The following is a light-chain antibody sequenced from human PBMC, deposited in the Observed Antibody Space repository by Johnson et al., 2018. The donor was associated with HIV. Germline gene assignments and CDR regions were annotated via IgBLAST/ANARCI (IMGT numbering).Light chain of an antibody. J-gene: IGLJ1*01. CDR2: DND. CDR3: GTWDSSLSSYV. CDR1: NSNIGNNY. V-gene: IGLV1-51*01. Sequence: QSVLTQPPSVSAAPGQKVTISCSGSNSNIGNNYVSWYQHLPGTAPKLLIYDNDQRPSGIPDRFSASKSGTSATLGITGLQTGDEADYYCGTWDSSLSSYVFGTGTKCTVL.